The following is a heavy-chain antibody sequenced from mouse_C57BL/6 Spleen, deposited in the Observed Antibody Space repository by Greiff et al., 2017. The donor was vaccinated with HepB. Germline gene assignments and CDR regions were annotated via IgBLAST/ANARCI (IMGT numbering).Heavy chain of an antibody. CDR1: GYTFTSYT. Sequence: QVQLQQSGAERARPGASVKMSCKASGYTFTSYTMHWVKQRPGQGLEWIGYINPSSGYTKYNQKFKDKATLTADKSSSTAYMQLSSLTSEDSAVYYCARSFGSEGFAYWGQGTLVTVSA. D-gene: IGHD1-1*01. J-gene: IGHJ3*01. V-gene: IGHV1-4*01. CDR2: INPSSGYT. CDR3: ARSFGSEGFAY.